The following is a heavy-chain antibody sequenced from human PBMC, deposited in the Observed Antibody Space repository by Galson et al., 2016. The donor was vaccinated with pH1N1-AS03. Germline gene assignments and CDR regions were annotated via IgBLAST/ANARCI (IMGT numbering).Heavy chain of an antibody. V-gene: IGHV1-69*13. Sequence: VKVSCKASGGTFSNYAISWMRQAPGQGLEWMGGIHPIFGTPSYAQKFRGRLTITADHSTSAAYMELTSLTSEDTAIYYCARDRHYDTSGRFYYESELWGQGTLVIVSS. D-gene: IGHD3-22*01. CDR3: ARDRHYDTSGRFYYESEL. CDR2: IHPIFGTP. J-gene: IGHJ4*02. CDR1: GGTFSNYA.